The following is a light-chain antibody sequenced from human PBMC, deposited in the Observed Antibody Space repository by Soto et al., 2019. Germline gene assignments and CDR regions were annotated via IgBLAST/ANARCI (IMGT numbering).Light chain of an antibody. V-gene: IGKV3-20*01. J-gene: IGKJ1*01. CDR2: GAS. CDR3: QQCGSSPET. Sequence: DIVLTQSPGTLPLSPGQRATLSCRASQSISSSFLAWYQQKPGQAPRLLIYGASSRATGIPDRFSGSGSGTDFTLTISRLEPEDFAVYYCQQCGSSPETFGQGTKVDIK. CDR1: QSISSSF.